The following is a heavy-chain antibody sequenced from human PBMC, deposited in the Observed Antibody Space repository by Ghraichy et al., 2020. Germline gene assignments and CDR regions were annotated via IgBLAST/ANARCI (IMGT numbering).Heavy chain of an antibody. CDR1: GGSISSSSYY. CDR2: IYYSGSA. D-gene: IGHD3-10*01. V-gene: IGHV4-39*01. Sequence: SETLSLTCTVSGGSISSSSYYWGWIRQPPGKGLEWIGTIYYSGSAYYDSSLQSRVTISVDTSKNQFSLKLSSVTAADTAVYYCARRDYYGYSDYWGQGTLVTVSS. CDR3: ARRDYYGYSDY. J-gene: IGHJ4*02.